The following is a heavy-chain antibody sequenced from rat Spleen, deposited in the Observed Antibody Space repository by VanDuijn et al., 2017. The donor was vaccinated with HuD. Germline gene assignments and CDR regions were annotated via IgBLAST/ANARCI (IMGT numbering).Heavy chain of an antibody. V-gene: IGHV5-22*01. D-gene: IGHD1-11*01. CDR3: ARGRGFDY. CDR2: ISYEGSST. Sequence: EVQLVESGGGLVQPGRSLKLSCAASRFTLSDYYMAWVRQAPKKGLEWVASISYEGSSTYYGDSVKGRFVISKDNAKNTGYLQMNNLRSEDTAMYYCARGRGFDYWGQGVMVTVSS. J-gene: IGHJ2*01. CDR1: RFTLSDYY.